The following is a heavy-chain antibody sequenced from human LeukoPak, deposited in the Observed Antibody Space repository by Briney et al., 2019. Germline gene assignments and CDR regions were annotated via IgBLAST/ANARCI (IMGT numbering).Heavy chain of an antibody. CDR1: GYTFTSYD. V-gene: IGHV1-8*01. CDR3: ARGGTYYDFWSGYLYSSLRTPTKNWFDP. J-gene: IGHJ5*02. D-gene: IGHD3-3*01. Sequence: ASVKLSCKASGYTFTSYDINWVRQATGHGLEWMGWMNPNSGNTGYAQKFQGRVTMTRNTSISTAYMELSSLRSEDTAVYYCARGGTYYDFWSGYLYSSLRTPTKNWFDPWGQGTLVTVSS. CDR2: MNPNSGNT.